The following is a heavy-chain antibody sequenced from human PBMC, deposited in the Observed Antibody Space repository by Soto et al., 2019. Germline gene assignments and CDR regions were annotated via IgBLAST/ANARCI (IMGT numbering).Heavy chain of an antibody. J-gene: IGHJ4*02. D-gene: IGHD1-1*01. CDR1: GGTFSSYA. CDR3: ARSPRFYNSHNFDY. CDR2: IIPIFGTA. V-gene: IGHV1-69*13. Sequence: GASVKVSCKASGGTFSSYAISWVRQAPGQGLEWMGGIIPIFGTANYAQKFQGRVTITADESTSTAYMELSSLRSEDTAVYYCARSPRFYNSHNFDYWGQGTLVTVSS.